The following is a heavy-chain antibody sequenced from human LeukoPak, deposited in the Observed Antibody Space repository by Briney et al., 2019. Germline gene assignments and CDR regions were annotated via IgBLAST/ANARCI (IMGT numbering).Heavy chain of an antibody. J-gene: IGHJ4*02. CDR2: IYHSGST. CDR3: ATPGIAAAGFDY. D-gene: IGHD6-13*01. V-gene: IGHV4-38-2*02. CDR1: GYSISSGYY. Sequence: PSETLSLTCTVSGYSISSGYYWGWIRQPPGKGLEWIGSIYHSGSTYYNPSLKSRVTISVDTSKNQFSLKLSSVPAADTAVYYCATPGIAAAGFDYWGQGTLVTVSS.